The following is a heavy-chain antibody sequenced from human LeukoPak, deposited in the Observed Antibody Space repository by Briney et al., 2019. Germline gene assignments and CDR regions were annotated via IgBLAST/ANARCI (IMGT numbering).Heavy chain of an antibody. V-gene: IGHV3-23*01. D-gene: IGHD3-10*01. J-gene: IGHJ3*02. CDR2: ISGSGGST. Sequence: GGSLRLSCAASGFTFSSYAMSWVRQAPGKGLEWVSAISGSGGSTYYADSVKGRFTIPRDNSKNTLYLQMNSLRTEDTAVYYCAKILGSGSYFPDDAFDIWGQGTMVIVSS. CDR1: GFTFSSYA. CDR3: AKILGSGSYFPDDAFDI.